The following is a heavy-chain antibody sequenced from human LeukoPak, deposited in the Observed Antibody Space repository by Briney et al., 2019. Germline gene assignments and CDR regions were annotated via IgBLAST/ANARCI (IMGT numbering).Heavy chain of an antibody. CDR3: ARELPLTGYYVRSYGMDV. J-gene: IGHJ6*02. Sequence: SETLSLTCTVSGGSISSYYWSWIRQPPGKGLEWIGYIYYSGSTNYNPSLKSRVTISVDTSKNQFSLKLSSVTAADTAVYYCARELPLTGYYVRSYGMDVWGQGTTVTVSS. CDR2: IYYSGST. D-gene: IGHD3-9*01. V-gene: IGHV4-59*01. CDR1: GGSISSYY.